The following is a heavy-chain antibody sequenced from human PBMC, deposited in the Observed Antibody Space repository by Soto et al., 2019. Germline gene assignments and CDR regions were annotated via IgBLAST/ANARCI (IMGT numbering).Heavy chain of an antibody. V-gene: IGHV1-69*12. J-gene: IGHJ6*02. D-gene: IGHD3-22*01. Sequence: QVQLVQSGAEVKKPGSSVKVSCKASGGSLSNYGISWVRQAPGQGLEWMGAIIPVFGTPNYAQKFQDRVTITADESTTTVYMEVRSLTSEETAVYYCARGDATKIVVTTYYAMDVWGQGTMVTVSS. CDR2: IIPVFGTP. CDR3: ARGDATKIVVTTYYAMDV. CDR1: GGSLSNYG.